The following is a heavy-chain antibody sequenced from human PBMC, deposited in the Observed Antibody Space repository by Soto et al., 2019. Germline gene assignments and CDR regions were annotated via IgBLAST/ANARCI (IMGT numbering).Heavy chain of an antibody. V-gene: IGHV4-34*01. CDR2: INHSGST. Sequence: PSETLSLTCAVYGGSFSGYYWSWIRQPPGKGLEWIGEINHSGSTNYNPSLKSRVTISVDTSKNQFPLKLSSVTAADTAVYYCASPAAAAAYWFDPWGQGTLVTVSS. J-gene: IGHJ5*02. D-gene: IGHD6-13*01. CDR1: GGSFSGYY. CDR3: ASPAAAAAYWFDP.